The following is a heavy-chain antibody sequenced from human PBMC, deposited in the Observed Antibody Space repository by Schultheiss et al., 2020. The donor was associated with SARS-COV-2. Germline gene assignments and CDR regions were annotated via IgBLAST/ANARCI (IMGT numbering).Heavy chain of an antibody. CDR1: GFAFSNSG. Sequence: GGSLRLSCAASGFAFSNSGMHWVRQAPGKGLEWVAVLSYDGSNKCCADSVKGRFTISRDNSKNTLYLQMNSLRAEYTAVYYCAKDRGHTTVKYYYYGMDVWGQGTTVTVSS. CDR2: LSYDGSNK. D-gene: IGHD4-17*01. V-gene: IGHV3-30*18. CDR3: AKDRGHTTVKYYYYGMDV. J-gene: IGHJ6*02.